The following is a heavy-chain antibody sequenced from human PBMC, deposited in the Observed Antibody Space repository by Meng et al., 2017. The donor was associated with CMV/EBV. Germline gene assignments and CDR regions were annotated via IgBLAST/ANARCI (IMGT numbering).Heavy chain of an antibody. CDR1: GLTFSIYG. V-gene: IGHV3-30*18. CDR3: AKERGDGDYDFDY. Sequence: ASGLTFSIYGSHWVRQAPGKGLEWVAVISYDGSNKYYADSVKGRFTISRDNSKNTLYLQMNSLRAEDTAVYYCAKERGDGDYDFDYWGQGTLVTVSS. CDR2: ISYDGSNK. J-gene: IGHJ4*02. D-gene: IGHD4-17*01.